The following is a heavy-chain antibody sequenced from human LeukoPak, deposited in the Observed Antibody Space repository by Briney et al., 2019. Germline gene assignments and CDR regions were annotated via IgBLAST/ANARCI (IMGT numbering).Heavy chain of an antibody. D-gene: IGHD3-10*01. Sequence: SVKVSCKASGGTFSSYAISWVRQAPGQGLEWMGGIIPIFGTANYAQKFQGRVTITTDESTSTAYMELSSLRSEDTAVYYCARLTRGRFGELFHDYWGQGTLVTVSS. V-gene: IGHV1-69*05. CDR1: GGTFSSYA. J-gene: IGHJ4*02. CDR3: ARLTRGRFGELFHDY. CDR2: IIPIFGTA.